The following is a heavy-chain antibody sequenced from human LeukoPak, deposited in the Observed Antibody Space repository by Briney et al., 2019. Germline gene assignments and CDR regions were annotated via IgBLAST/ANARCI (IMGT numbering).Heavy chain of an antibody. J-gene: IGHJ6*02. V-gene: IGHV3-21*01. CDR2: ISSSSSYI. D-gene: IGHD5-18*01. Sequence: GGSLRLSCAASGFTFSSYSMKWVRQAPGKGLEWVSSISSSSSYIYYADSGKGRFTISRDNAKNSLYLQMNSLRAEDTAVYYCARDSGAMGYYYYGMDVWGQGTTVTVSS. CDR1: GFTFSSYS. CDR3: ARDSGAMGYYYYGMDV.